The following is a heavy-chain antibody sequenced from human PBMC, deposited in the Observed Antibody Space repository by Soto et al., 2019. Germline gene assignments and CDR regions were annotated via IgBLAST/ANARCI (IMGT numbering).Heavy chain of an antibody. Sequence: SVKVSCKSSGVTFSSYAISWARQAPGKGLEWMGGIIPIFGTANYAQKFQGRVTITADESTSTAYMELSSLRSEDTAVYYCSGSAYSSSWSQNYYFDYWGQGTLVTVSS. CDR1: GVTFSSYA. V-gene: IGHV1-69*13. D-gene: IGHD6-13*01. J-gene: IGHJ4*02. CDR3: SGSAYSSSWSQNYYFDY. CDR2: IIPIFGTA.